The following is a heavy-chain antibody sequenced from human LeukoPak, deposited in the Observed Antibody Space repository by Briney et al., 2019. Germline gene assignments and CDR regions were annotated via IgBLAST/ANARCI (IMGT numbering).Heavy chain of an antibody. D-gene: IGHD3-22*01. CDR2: IYTSGST. CDR3: ARVPYYYDSSGYYEVGAFDI. V-gene: IGHV4-4*07. J-gene: IGHJ3*02. Sequence: SSETLSLTCTVSGDSISSYYWSWIRQPAGKGLEWIGRIYTSGSTNNNPSLKSRVTMSVDTSKNQFSLKLSSVTAADTAVYYCARVPYYYDSSGYYEVGAFDIWGQGTMVTVSS. CDR1: GDSISSYY.